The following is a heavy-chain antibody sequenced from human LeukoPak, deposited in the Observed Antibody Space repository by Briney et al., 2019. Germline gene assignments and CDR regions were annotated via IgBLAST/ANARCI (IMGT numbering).Heavy chain of an antibody. Sequence: PGRSLRLPCAASGFTFSSYAMHWVRQAPGKGLEWVAVISYDGSNKYYADSVKGRFTISRDNSKNTLYLQMNSLRAVDTAVYYCARDVDIVATITLDYWGQGTLVTVSS. CDR2: ISYDGSNK. CDR3: ARDVDIVATITLDY. J-gene: IGHJ4*02. D-gene: IGHD5-12*01. V-gene: IGHV3-30-3*01. CDR1: GFTFSSYA.